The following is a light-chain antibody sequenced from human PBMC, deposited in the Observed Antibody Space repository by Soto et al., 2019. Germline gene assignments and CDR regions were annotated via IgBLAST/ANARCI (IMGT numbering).Light chain of an antibody. CDR3: GADHGSGSNFVFL. CDR2: EGTGGIVG. CDR1: SGYSNYK. Sequence: QSVLTQPPSASASLGASVTLTCTLSSGYSNYKVDWYQQRPGKGPRFVMREGTGGIVGSKGDGIPDRFSVLGSGLNRYLTIKNIQEEDESDYHCGADHGSGSNFVFLFGGGTKLTVL. J-gene: IGLJ2*01. V-gene: IGLV9-49*01.